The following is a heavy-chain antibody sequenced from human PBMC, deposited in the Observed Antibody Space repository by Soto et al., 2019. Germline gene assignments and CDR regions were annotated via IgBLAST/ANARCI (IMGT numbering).Heavy chain of an antibody. CDR3: ASDPLT. J-gene: IGHJ4*02. Sequence: QVQLQESGPGLVKPSQTLSLTCTVSGGSISSGGYYWSWIRPHPGKGLEWIGYIYYSGSTYYKPSLKCRVTTSVDTTKNRISLKLSSVTAPETAVYYCASDPLTWGKGTLVTVSS. V-gene: IGHV4-31*03. CDR1: GGSISSGGYY. CDR2: IYYSGST.